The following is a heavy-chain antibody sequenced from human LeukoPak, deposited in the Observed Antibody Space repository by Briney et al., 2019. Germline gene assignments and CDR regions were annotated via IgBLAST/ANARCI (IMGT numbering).Heavy chain of an antibody. CDR1: GFTFDDYA. V-gene: IGHV3-9*01. J-gene: IGHJ5*02. Sequence: PGRSLRLSCAASGFTFDDYAMHWVRHAPGKGLEWVSGISWNSGSIGYADSVKGRFTISGDNAKNSLYLQMNSLRAEDTAVYYCAKDPDYDSSGYNNWFDPWGQGTLVTVSS. CDR2: ISWNSGSI. D-gene: IGHD3-22*01. CDR3: AKDPDYDSSGYNNWFDP.